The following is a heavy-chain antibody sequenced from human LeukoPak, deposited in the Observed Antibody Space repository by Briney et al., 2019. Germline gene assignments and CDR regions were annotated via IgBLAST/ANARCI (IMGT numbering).Heavy chain of an antibody. CDR2: INPSAGNT. CDR3: ARDWARNGYTFDY. CDR1: GFTFNNYY. Sequence: ASVKVSCKASGFTFNNYYMHWVRQAPGQGLEWMGIINPSAGNTNYAQKFQGRVTMTWDTSTSTLYMELTSLRFEDTAVYYCARDWARNGYTFDYWGQGTLVTVSS. D-gene: IGHD1-1*01. J-gene: IGHJ4*02. V-gene: IGHV1-46*02.